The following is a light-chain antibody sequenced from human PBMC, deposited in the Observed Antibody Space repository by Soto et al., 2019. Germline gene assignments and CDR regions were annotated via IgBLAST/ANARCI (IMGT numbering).Light chain of an antibody. CDR2: EVT. V-gene: IGLV2-14*01. Sequence: QSVLTQPASVSGSHGQSIAISCTGTSGDVGIYNYVSWYQQHPGKVPKLIIYEVTNRPSGVSNRFSGSKSGNTASLIISGLQAEDEADYYCTSYTTSSTRVFGTGTKVTVL. J-gene: IGLJ1*01. CDR1: SGDVGIYNY. CDR3: TSYTTSSTRV.